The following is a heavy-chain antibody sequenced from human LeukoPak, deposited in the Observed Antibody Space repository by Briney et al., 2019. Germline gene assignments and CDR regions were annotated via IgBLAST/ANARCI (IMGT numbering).Heavy chain of an antibody. D-gene: IGHD3-10*01. Sequence: GGSLRLSCAASGFTFSSYAMHWVRQAPGKGLEWVAVISYDGSNKYYGDSVKGRFTISRDNSKNTLYLQMNSLRAEDTAVYYCARDHGSGSYTYYYYGMDVWGQGTTVTVSS. CDR3: ARDHGSGSYTYYYYGMDV. J-gene: IGHJ6*02. CDR2: ISYDGSNK. V-gene: IGHV3-30-3*01. CDR1: GFTFSSYA.